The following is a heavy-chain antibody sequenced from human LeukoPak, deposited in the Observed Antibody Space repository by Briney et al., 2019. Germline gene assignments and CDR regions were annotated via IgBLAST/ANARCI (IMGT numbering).Heavy chain of an antibody. CDR1: GFTFSSYG. V-gene: IGHV3-23*01. D-gene: IGHD1-1*01. CDR3: ARVGNDFDP. CDR2: NSGSDGGT. Sequence: GGSLRLSCAASGFTFSSYGMSWVRQAPGKGLEWVSTNSGSDGGTYYADSVKSRFTISRDNSKNTLYLQMNSLRAEDTAVYYCARVGNDFDPWGQGTLVTVSS. J-gene: IGHJ5*02.